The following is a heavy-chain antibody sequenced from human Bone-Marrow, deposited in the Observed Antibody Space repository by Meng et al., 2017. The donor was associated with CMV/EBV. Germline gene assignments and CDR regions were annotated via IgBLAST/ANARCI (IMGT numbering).Heavy chain of an antibody. CDR2: ISRGSSYI. J-gene: IGHJ3*02. D-gene: IGHD2-2*03. CDR1: GFTFSSYT. CDR3: ARDTHGYCSSTSCSDAFDI. V-gene: IGHV3-21*01. Sequence: GESLKISCAASGFTFSSYTMNWVRQAPGKGLEWVSSISRGSSYIYYADSVKGRFTISRDDAKNSLYLQMNSLRVEDTAVYFCARDTHGYCSSTSCSDAFDIWGQGTVVTVSS.